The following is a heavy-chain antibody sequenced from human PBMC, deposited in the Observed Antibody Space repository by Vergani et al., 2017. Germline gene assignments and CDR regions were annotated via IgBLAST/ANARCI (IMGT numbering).Heavy chain of an antibody. CDR1: GFTFSSYD. J-gene: IGHJ6*02. V-gene: IGHV3-30*18. CDR2: ISYDGSNK. CDR3: AKPVTTFYYYYGMDV. D-gene: IGHD4-17*01. Sequence: VQLVESGGGLVQPGGSLRLSCAASGFTFSSYDMHWVRQATGKGLEWVAVISYDGSNKYYADSVKGRFTISRDNSKNTLYLQMNSLRAEDTAVYYCAKPVTTFYYYYGMDVWGQGTTVTVSS.